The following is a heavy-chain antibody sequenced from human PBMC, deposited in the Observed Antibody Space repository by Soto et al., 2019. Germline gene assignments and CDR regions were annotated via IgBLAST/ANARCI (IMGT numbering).Heavy chain of an antibody. J-gene: IGHJ6*02. CDR3: ARGLGDYPYYYYGMDV. CDR1: GGSISSYY. Sequence: SETLSLTCTVSGGSISSYYWSWIRQPPGKGLEWIGYIYYSGSTNYNPSLKSRVTISVDTSKNQFSLNLSSVTAADTAVYYCARGLGDYPYYYYGMDVWGQGTTVTVSS. V-gene: IGHV4-59*08. CDR2: IYYSGST. D-gene: IGHD4-17*01.